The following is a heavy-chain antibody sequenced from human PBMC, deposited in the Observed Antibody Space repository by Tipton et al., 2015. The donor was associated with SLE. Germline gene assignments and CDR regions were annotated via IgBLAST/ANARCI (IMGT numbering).Heavy chain of an antibody. J-gene: IGHJ4*02. CDR2: IYYSGST. V-gene: IGHV4-39*07. CDR1: GGSISSSSYY. D-gene: IGHD3-22*01. Sequence: TLSLTCTVSGGSISSSSYYWGWIRQPPGKGLEWFGSIYYSGSTYYNPSLKSRVTISVDTSKNQFSLKLSSVTAEDTAVYYCARGEGDYYDSSGYYFDYWGQGTLVTVSS. CDR3: ARGEGDYYDSSGYYFDY.